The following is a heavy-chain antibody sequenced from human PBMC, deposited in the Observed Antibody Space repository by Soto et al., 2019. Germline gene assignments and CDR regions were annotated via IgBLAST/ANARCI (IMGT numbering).Heavy chain of an antibody. V-gene: IGHV3-21*01. J-gene: IGHJ6*02. CDR3: ARESVRGYDFWSGYYANYGMDV. D-gene: IGHD3-3*01. Sequence: GGSLRLSCAASGFTFSSYSMNWVRQAPGKGLEWVSSISSSSSHIYYADSVKGRFTISRDNAKNSLYLQMNSLRAEDTAVYYCARESVRGYDFWSGYYANYGMDVWGQGTTVTVSS. CDR1: GFTFSSYS. CDR2: ISSSSSHI.